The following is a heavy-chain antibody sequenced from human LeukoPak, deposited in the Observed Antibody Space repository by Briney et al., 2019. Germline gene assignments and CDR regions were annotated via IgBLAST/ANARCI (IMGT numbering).Heavy chain of an antibody. J-gene: IGHJ4*02. CDR1: GFTFSSYA. Sequence: GGSLRLSCAASGFTFSSYAVSWVRRAPGKGLEWVSAISDNGYGTYFADSVKGRFTISRDNSKNTLYLQMNSLRAEDTAVYYCATDGDGYPFDYWGQGTLVTVSS. CDR3: ATDGDGYPFDY. CDR2: ISDNGYGT. V-gene: IGHV3-23*01. D-gene: IGHD5-24*01.